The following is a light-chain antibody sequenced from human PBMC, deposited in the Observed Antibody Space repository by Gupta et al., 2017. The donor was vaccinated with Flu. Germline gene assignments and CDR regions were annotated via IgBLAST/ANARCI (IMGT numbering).Light chain of an antibody. CDR2: GNN. Sequence: QSVLTQPPSVSGAPGQRVTISCTWSSSNIWAGYDVHWYQQLPGTAPKLLIYGNNNRPSWVPDRFSGSKSGTSASLAITGLQAEDEADYYCQSYDSSLSALFGGGTKLTVL. J-gene: IGLJ2*01. CDR3: QSYDSSLSAL. CDR1: SSNIWAGYD. V-gene: IGLV1-40*01.